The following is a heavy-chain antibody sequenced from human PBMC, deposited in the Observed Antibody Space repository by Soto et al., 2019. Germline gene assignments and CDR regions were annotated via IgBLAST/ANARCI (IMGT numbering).Heavy chain of an antibody. CDR1: GGSISSYY. CDR2: IYYSGGT. V-gene: IGHV4-59*01. J-gene: IGHJ6*02. Sequence: SETLSLTCTVSGGSISSYYWSWIRQPPGKGLEWIGYIYYSGGTNYNPSLNSRVTISVDTSKNQFSLKLSSVTAADTAVYYCARGTYYYDSSGWPDYSYYGLDVWGQGTTVTVSS. D-gene: IGHD3-22*01. CDR3: ARGTYYYDSSGWPDYSYYGLDV.